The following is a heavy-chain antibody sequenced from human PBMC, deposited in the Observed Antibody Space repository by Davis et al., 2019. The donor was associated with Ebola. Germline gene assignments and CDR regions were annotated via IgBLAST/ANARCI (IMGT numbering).Heavy chain of an antibody. CDR1: GFTFSRYA. V-gene: IGHV3-23*01. D-gene: IGHD3-3*01. Sequence: GGSLRLSCAASGFTFSRYAMSWVRQAPGKGLEWVSAISGSGGSTYYADSVKGRFTISRDNSKNTLYLQMNRLRAEDTAVYYCAKDTSFTIFGVVIPSLFDYWGQGTLVTVSS. J-gene: IGHJ4*02. CDR3: AKDTSFTIFGVVIPSLFDY. CDR2: ISGSGGST.